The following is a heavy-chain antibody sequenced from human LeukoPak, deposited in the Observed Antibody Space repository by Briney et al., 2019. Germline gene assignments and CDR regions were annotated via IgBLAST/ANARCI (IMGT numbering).Heavy chain of an antibody. CDR2: INHSGST. V-gene: IGHV4-34*01. Sequence: SETLSLTCAVYGGSFSGYYLSWIRQPPGKGLEWIGEINHSGSTTYNPSLKSRVTISVDTSTNQFSLKLSSVTAAETAVYYCARALGGTAGYYFDYWGQGTLVTVSS. CDR1: GGSFSGYY. J-gene: IGHJ4*02. D-gene: IGHD2-21*02. CDR3: ARALGGTAGYYFDY.